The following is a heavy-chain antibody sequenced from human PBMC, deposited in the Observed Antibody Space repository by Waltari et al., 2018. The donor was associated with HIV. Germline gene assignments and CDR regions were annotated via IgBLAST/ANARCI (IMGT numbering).Heavy chain of an antibody. CDR2: IKDDGSEK. CDR3: ARIGTFPHNYAIDF. CDR1: GFTFTNYW. V-gene: IGHV3-7*01. Sequence: EVQLMESGGGLVQSGGYLRLSCAASGFTFTNYWMSLVRQTPGKGLEWVAYIKDDGSEKYYMGSVKGRFTISRDNAKNSMFLQMNSLRAEDTAVYYCARIGTFPHNYAIDFWGQGTTVTVSS. J-gene: IGHJ6*02. D-gene: IGHD1-26*01.